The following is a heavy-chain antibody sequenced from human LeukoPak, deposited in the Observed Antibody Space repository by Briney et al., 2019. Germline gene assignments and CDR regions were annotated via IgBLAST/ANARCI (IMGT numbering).Heavy chain of an antibody. CDR3: AKTDVLLWFGLDY. CDR1: GFTFSSYG. V-gene: IGHV3-30*18. D-gene: IGHD3-10*01. Sequence: GGSLRLSCAASGFTFSSYGMHWVRQAPGKGLEWVAVISYDGSNKYYADSVKGRFTISRDNSKNTLYLQMNSLRAEDTAVYYCAKTDVLLWFGLDYWGQGTLVTVSS. J-gene: IGHJ4*02. CDR2: ISYDGSNK.